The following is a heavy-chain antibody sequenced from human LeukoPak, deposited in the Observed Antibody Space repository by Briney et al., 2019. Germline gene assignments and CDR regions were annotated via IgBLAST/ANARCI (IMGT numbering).Heavy chain of an antibody. J-gene: IGHJ4*02. CDR3: ARELSNCSSTSCLEGNFDY. Sequence: GGSLRLSCAASGFTVSSNYMSWDRQAPGKGLEWVSVIYSGGSTYYADSVKGRFTISRDNSKNTLYLQMNSLRAEDTAVYYCARELSNCSSTSCLEGNFDYWGQGTLVTVSS. D-gene: IGHD2-2*01. V-gene: IGHV3-66*02. CDR2: IYSGGST. CDR1: GFTVSSNY.